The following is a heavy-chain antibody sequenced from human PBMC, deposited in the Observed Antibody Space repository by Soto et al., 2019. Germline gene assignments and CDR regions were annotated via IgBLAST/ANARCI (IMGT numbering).Heavy chain of an antibody. CDR1: GGSISSGDYY. J-gene: IGHJ5*02. CDR2: IYYSGST. D-gene: IGHD2-8*01. CDR3: ARAFPNGWFDP. V-gene: IGHV4-30-4*01. Sequence: SETLSLTCTVSGGSISSGDYYWSWIRQPPGKGLEWIGYIYYSGSTYYNPSLKSRVTISVGTSKNQFSLKLSSVTAADTAVYYCARAFPNGWFDPWGQGTLVTVSS.